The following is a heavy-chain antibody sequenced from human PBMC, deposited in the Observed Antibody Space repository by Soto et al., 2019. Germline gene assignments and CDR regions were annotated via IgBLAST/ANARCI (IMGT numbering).Heavy chain of an antibody. CDR2: IIPIFGTT. CDR1: GGIFGSDA. V-gene: IGHV1-69*06. D-gene: IGHD3-22*01. Sequence: ASVKVSCKASGGIFGSDAITWVRQAPGQGLEWVGRIIPIFGTTNYAQNLQGRVTISADKSTLTSYMELHSLTSDDTALYYCARDRTDSGYYTNWLDPWGQGTQVTVSS. CDR3: ARDRTDSGYYTNWLDP. J-gene: IGHJ5*02.